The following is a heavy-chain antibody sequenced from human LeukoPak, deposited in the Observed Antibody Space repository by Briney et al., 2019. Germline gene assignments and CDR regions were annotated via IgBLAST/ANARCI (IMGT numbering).Heavy chain of an antibody. J-gene: IGHJ4*02. CDR1: GFTFSNAW. Sequence: GGSLRLSCAASGFTFSNAWMSWVRQAPGKGLEWVASINENGRETYYAASVTGRFTISRDTAKNSVYLQMSALRAEDTAVYYCARDGITCTRDYWGQGALVTVSS. D-gene: IGHD1-7*01. CDR2: INENGRET. V-gene: IGHV3-7*01. CDR3: ARDGITCTRDY.